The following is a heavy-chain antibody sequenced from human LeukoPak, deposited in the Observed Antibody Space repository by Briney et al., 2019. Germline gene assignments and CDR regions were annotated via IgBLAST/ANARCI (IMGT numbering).Heavy chain of an antibody. V-gene: IGHV3-30*02. Sequence: PGGSLRLSCAASGFTFSSYGMHWVRQAPGKGLEWVAFIRYDGSNKYYADSVKGRFTISRDNSKNTLYLRMNSLRAEDTAVYYCAKDFIAVAGTIRHFDYWGQGTLVTVSS. CDR2: IRYDGSNK. CDR1: GFTFSSYG. D-gene: IGHD6-19*01. J-gene: IGHJ4*02. CDR3: AKDFIAVAGTIRHFDY.